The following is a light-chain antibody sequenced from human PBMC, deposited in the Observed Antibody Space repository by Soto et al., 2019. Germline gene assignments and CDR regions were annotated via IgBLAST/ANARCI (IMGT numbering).Light chain of an antibody. V-gene: IGLV2-14*01. CDR2: EVS. CDR1: ISDIGGYKY. J-gene: IGLJ3*02. Sequence: LTQPAWVSGSLGQSITISCTGTISDIGGYKYVSWYQQHPGKAPKLIIFEVSNRPSGVSDRFSGSNSGNTASLTISGLQAEDEADYYCTSYSRYRVLVFGGGTKVTVL. CDR3: TSYSRYRVLV.